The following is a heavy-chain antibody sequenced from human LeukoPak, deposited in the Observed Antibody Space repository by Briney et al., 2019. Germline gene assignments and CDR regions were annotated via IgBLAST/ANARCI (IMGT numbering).Heavy chain of an antibody. J-gene: IGHJ4*02. CDR1: GGSISSYY. V-gene: IGHV4-59*01. Sequence: SETLSLTCTVSGGSISSYYWNWIRQPPGKGLEWIGYIYYSGSTNYNPSLESRVTISVDTSKNQFSLKLGSVTAADTAVYYCASSYSSSSALQHFDYWGQGILVTVSS. CDR3: ASSYSSSSALQHFDY. D-gene: IGHD6-6*01. CDR2: IYYSGST.